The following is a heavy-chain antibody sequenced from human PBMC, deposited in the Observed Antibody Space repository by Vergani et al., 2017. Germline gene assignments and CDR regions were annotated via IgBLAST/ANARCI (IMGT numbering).Heavy chain of an antibody. J-gene: IGHJ6*02. CDR1: GFTFSSYS. CDR2: ISSSSSTI. Sequence: EVQLLESGGGLVQPGGSLRLSCAASGFTFSSYSMNWVRQAPGKGLEWVSYISSSSSTIYYADSVKGRFTISRDNAKNSLYLQMNSLRAEDTAVYYCARGVKIAAPQHYYYYGMDVWGQGTTVTVSS. CDR3: ARGVKIAAPQHYYYYGMDV. D-gene: IGHD6-6*01. V-gene: IGHV3-48*01.